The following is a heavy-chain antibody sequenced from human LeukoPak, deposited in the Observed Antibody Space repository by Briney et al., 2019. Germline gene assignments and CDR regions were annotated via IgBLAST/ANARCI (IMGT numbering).Heavy chain of an antibody. CDR1: GFTFSSYA. Sequence: PGGSLRLSCAASGFTFSSYAMSWVRQAPGKGLEWVSVISGNGGSTYYADSVKGRFSISRDNSKNTLYLQMNSLRVEDTAVYYCAIPGTTLYYYYGMDVWGQGTTVTVSS. V-gene: IGHV3-23*01. CDR2: ISGNGGST. D-gene: IGHD1-1*01. J-gene: IGHJ6*02. CDR3: AIPGTTLYYYYGMDV.